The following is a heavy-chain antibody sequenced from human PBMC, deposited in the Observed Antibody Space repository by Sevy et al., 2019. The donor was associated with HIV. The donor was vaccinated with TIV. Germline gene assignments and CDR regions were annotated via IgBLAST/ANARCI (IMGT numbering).Heavy chain of an antibody. D-gene: IGHD3-16*01. CDR3: AHETFGRFES. CDR1: GFTFSANW. Sequence: GGSLRLSCAASGFTFSANWMNWVRQAPGKGLEWVANIKGDGSDKHYVDSVEGRFTISRDNAKNLLYLQMNSLRVEDTAVYYCAHETFGRFESWSQGTLVTVPS. CDR2: IKGDGSDK. J-gene: IGHJ4*02. V-gene: IGHV3-7*01.